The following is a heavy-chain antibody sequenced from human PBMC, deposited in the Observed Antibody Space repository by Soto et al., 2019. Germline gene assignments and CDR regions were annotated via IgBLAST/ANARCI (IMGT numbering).Heavy chain of an antibody. J-gene: IGHJ4*02. V-gene: IGHV3-23*01. D-gene: IGHD6-19*01. CDR1: GFTFSSYA. Sequence: EVQLLESGGGLVQPGGSLRLSCAASGFTFSSYAMSWVRQAPGKRLEWVSAISGSGGSTYYADSVKGRFTISRDNSKNMLYLQMNSLRAEDTAVYYCAKVSSGWYQFDYWGQGTLVTVSS. CDR2: ISGSGGST. CDR3: AKVSSGWYQFDY.